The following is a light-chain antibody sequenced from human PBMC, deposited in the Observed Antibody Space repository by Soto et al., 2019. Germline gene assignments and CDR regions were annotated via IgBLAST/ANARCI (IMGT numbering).Light chain of an antibody. V-gene: IGKV1-27*01. CDR1: QGISNY. Sequence: DIQMTQSPSSLSASVGDRVTITCRASQGISNYLAWYQQKPGKVPKLLIDAASTLQSGFPSRFSGSGSGPDFTLTIGRLQPEDVATYYCQKYNSALFSFGPGTKVGI. J-gene: IGKJ3*01. CDR3: QKYNSALFS. CDR2: AAS.